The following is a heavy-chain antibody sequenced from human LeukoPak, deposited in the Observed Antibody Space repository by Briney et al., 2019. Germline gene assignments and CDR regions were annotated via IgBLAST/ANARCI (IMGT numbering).Heavy chain of an antibody. J-gene: IGHJ4*02. CDR3: ARPTSSGLIVVVPLGY. CDR1: GGTFSSYA. CDR2: IIPIFGTA. D-gene: IGHD2-2*01. V-gene: IGHV1-69*05. Sequence: ASVKVSCKASGGTFSSYAISWVRQAPGQGLEWMGGIIPIFGTANYAQKFQGRVTITTDESTSTAYMELSSLRSEDTAVYYCARPTSSGLIVVVPLGYWGQGTLVTVSS.